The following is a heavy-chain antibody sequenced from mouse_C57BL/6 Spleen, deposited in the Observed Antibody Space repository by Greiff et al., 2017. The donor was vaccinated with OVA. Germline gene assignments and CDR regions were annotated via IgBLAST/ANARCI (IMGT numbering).Heavy chain of an antibody. CDR2: IYPGSGNT. J-gene: IGHJ2*01. D-gene: IGHD2-4*01. V-gene: IGHV1-76*01. CDR3: ARSGDYDVLFDY. CDR1: GYTFTDYY. Sequence: QVQLQQSGAELVRPGASVKLSCKASGYTFTDYYINWVKQRPGQGLEWIARIYPGSGNTYYNEKFKGKATLTAEKSSSTAYMQLSSLTSEDSAVYFCARSGDYDVLFDYWGQGTTLTVSS.